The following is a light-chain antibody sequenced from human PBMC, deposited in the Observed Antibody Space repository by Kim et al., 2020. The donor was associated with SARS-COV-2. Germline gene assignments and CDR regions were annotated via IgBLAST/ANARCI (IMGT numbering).Light chain of an antibody. V-gene: IGKV3-15*01. CDR3: QRYDSWPRT. J-gene: IGKJ2*01. CDR2: NAV. Sequence: EIVMTQSPATLSVSPGERATLSCSASQSVGLSLAWYQQRPGQAPRLLIYNAVNRLTGIPARFSGSGSGTEFTLTISSLQSDDSAVYYCQRYDSWPRTFGQGTKLEI. CDR1: QSVGLS.